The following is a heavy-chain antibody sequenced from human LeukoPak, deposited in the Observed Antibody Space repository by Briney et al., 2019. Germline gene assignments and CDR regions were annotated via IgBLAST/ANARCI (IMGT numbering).Heavy chain of an antibody. CDR1: GLSVGSNY. V-gene: IGHV3-66*01. CDR3: ARAYPESCNGDCYCCDAFDI. J-gene: IGHJ3*02. CDR2: FYPNGKT. D-gene: IGHD2-21*01. Sequence: GGSLRLSCAASGLSVGSNYMSWVRQAPGRGLEWVLVFYPNGKTYYADSAKGRFTVSTDNSKNTLFLRMDSLRADDTAVYYCARAYPESCNGDCYCCDAFDIWGQGTMVTVSS.